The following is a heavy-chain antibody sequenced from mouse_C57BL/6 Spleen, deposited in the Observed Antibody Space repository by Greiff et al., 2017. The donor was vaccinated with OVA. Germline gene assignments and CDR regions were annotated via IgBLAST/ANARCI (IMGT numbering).Heavy chain of an antibody. Sequence: EVQLQESGPGLVKPSQSLSLTCSVTGYSITSGYYWNWIRQFPGNKLEWMGYISYDGSNNYNPSLKNRISITRDTSKNQFFLKLNSVTTEDTATYYCARRDAMDYWGQGPSVTVSS. CDR3: ARRDAMDY. V-gene: IGHV3-6*01. J-gene: IGHJ4*01. CDR1: GYSITSGYY. CDR2: ISYDGSN.